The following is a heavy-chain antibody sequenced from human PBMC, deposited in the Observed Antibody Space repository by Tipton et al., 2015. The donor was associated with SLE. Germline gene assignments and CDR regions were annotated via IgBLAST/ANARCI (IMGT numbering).Heavy chain of an antibody. J-gene: IGHJ6*03. Sequence: TLSLTCSVSGGSVSSSDYYWGWIRQPPGKGLEWIGSIYYTGGTYYNPSLQSRVTMSVDTSKNQFSLKLSSVTAADTAVYYCARAGAGYYYYYYMDVWGKGTTVTVSS. CDR2: IYYTGGT. CDR1: GGSVSSSDYY. CDR3: ARAGAGYYYYYYMDV. V-gene: IGHV4-39*07.